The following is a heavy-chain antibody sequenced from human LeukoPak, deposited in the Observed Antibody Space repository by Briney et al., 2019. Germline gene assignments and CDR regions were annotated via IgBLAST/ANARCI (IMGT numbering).Heavy chain of an antibody. V-gene: IGHV3-30*19. J-gene: IGHJ4*02. CDR2: ISYDGSNK. CDR3: ARPVIAAAFDY. Sequence: GGSLRLSCAASGFTFRSYGMHWVRQAPGKGLEWVAVISYDGSNKYYADSVKGRFTISRDNSKNTLYLQMNSLRAEDTAVYYCARPVIAAAFDYWGQGTLVTVSS. D-gene: IGHD6-13*01. CDR1: GFTFRSYG.